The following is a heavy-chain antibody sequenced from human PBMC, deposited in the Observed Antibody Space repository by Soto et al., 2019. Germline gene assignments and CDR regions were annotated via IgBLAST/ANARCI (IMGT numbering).Heavy chain of an antibody. Sequence: SETLSLTCTVSGGSVSSSSYYWSWIRQPPGKGLEWIGYIYYSGSANYNPSLKSRVTISVDTSKNQFSLQLSSVTAADTAEYNWAKIELSHPYFDPWGQETLVTFSS. J-gene: IGHJ5*02. V-gene: IGHV4-61*01. CDR2: IYYSGSA. D-gene: IGHD3-9*01. CDR3: AKIELSHPYFDP. CDR1: GGSVSSSSYY.